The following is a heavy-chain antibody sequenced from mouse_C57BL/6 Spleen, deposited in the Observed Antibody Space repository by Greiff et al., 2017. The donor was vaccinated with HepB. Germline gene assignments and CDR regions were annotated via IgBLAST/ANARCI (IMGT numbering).Heavy chain of an antibody. V-gene: IGHV10-1*01. Sequence: EVQLVESGGGLVQPKGSLKLSCAASGFSFNTYAMNWVRQAPGKGLEWVARIRSKSNNYATYYADSVKDRFTITRDDSESMLYLQMNNLKTEDTAMYYCVRGSNRYYAMDYWGQGTTVTVSS. CDR3: VRGSNRYYAMDY. J-gene: IGHJ4*01. CDR1: GFSFNTYA. D-gene: IGHD2-5*01. CDR2: IRSKSNNYAT.